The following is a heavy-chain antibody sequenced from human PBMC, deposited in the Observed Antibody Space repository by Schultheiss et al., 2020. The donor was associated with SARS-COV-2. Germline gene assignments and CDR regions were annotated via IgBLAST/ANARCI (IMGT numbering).Heavy chain of an antibody. CDR3: ARGSLIAAADSTGFDY. Sequence: SETLSLTCTVSGGSVSSGSYYWSWIRQPPGKGLEWIGYIYYSGSTNYNPSLKSRVTISVDTSKNQFSLKLSAVTAADTAVNYCARGSLIAAADSTGFDYWGQATLGSVSS. J-gene: IGHJ4*02. D-gene: IGHD6-13*01. CDR2: IYYSGST. CDR1: GGSVSSGSYY. V-gene: IGHV4-61*01.